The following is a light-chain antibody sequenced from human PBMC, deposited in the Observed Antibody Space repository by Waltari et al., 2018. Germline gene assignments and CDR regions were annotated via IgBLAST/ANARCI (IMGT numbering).Light chain of an antibody. Sequence: EIVLTQSPATLSVSPGERATLSCWASQSIRSTLAWYQQKPGQAPRLLIYDASTRATGIPVRFSGSGSGTYFTLTISSLQSEDFAVYYCQQYTNWPPTFGGGTKVEI. V-gene: IGKV3D-15*01. CDR1: QSIRST. J-gene: IGKJ4*01. CDR2: DAS. CDR3: QQYTNWPPT.